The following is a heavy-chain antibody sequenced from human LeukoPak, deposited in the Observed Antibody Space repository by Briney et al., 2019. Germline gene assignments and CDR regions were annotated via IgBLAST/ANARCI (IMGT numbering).Heavy chain of an antibody. CDR3: ARVSNNSRVAGYDPQWYFDL. J-gene: IGHJ2*01. V-gene: IGHV1-18*01. D-gene: IGHD2/OR15-2a*01. Sequence: PGASMKLSCKASGYTFINYGFTWVRQAPGQGLEWMGWISAYNGNTNYLQKLQGRVTMTTDTSTNTAYMELRSLRSDDTAVYYCARVSNNSRVAGYDPQWYFDLWGRGTLVTVSS. CDR2: ISAYNGNT. CDR1: GYTFINYG.